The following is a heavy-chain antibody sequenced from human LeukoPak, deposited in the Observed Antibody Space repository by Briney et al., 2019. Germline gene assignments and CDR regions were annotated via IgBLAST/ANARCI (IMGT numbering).Heavy chain of an antibody. CDR1: GYTFTSYG. V-gene: IGHV1-18*03. D-gene: IGHD2-2*01. CDR3: ARGVGFYCSSTSCYEGLDY. CDR2: ISAYNGNT. Sequence: GASVKVSCKASGYTFTSYGISWVRQAPGQGLEWMGWISAYNGNTNYAQKLQGRVTMTTDTSTSTAYMELRSLRSDDMAVYYCARGVGFYCSSTSCYEGLDYWGQGTLVTVSS. J-gene: IGHJ4*02.